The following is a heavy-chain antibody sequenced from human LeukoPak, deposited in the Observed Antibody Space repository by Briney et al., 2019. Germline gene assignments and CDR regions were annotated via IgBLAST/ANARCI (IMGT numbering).Heavy chain of an antibody. CDR1: GFTFNRYS. CDR3: ARDPPSEEAFDI. CDR2: IYSGGST. V-gene: IGHV3-53*01. J-gene: IGHJ3*02. Sequence: GGSLRLSCAASGFTFNRYSMNWVRQAPGKGLEWVSVIYSGGSTYYADSVKGRFTISRDNSKNTLYLQMNSLRAEDTAVYYCARDPPSEEAFDIWGQGTMVTVSS.